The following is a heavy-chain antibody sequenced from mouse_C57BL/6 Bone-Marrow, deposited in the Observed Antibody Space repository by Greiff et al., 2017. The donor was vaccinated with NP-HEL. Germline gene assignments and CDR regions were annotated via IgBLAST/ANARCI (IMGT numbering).Heavy chain of an antibody. Sequence: EVQRVESGGGLVKPGGSLKLSCAASGFTFSDYGMHWVRQAPEKGLEWVAYISSGSSTIYYADTVKGRFTISRDNAKNTLFLQMTSLRSEDTAMYYCAKDSSYFAGAMDYWGQGTSVTVSS. CDR3: AKDSSYFAGAMDY. CDR1: GFTFSDYG. V-gene: IGHV5-17*01. CDR2: ISSGSSTI. J-gene: IGHJ4*01. D-gene: IGHD2-10*01.